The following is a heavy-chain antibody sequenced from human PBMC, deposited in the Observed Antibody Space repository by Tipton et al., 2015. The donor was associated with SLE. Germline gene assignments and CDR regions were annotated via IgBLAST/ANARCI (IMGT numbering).Heavy chain of an antibody. Sequence: TLSLTCTVSGGSISSGSYYWSWIRPPAGKGLAWIGHIYTSGSTNYNPSLKSRVTISVDTSKNQFPLKLSSVTAADTAVYYCARGGEYSTYYGMDVWGQGTTVTVSS. CDR3: ARGGEYSTYYGMDV. CDR2: IYTSGST. D-gene: IGHD6-6*01. CDR1: GGSISSGSYY. J-gene: IGHJ6*02. V-gene: IGHV4-61*09.